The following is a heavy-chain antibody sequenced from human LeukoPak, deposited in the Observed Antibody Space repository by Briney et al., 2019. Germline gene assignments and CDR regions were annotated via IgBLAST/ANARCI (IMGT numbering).Heavy chain of an antibody. Sequence: SVTVSCKASGGTFSSYAISWVRQAPGQGLEWMGGIIPIFGTANYAQKFQGRVMITADESTSTAYMELSSLRSEDTAVYYCATPRGYSYEFDYWGQGTLVTVSS. D-gene: IGHD5-18*01. CDR2: IIPIFGTA. CDR1: GGTFSSYA. J-gene: IGHJ4*02. CDR3: ATPRGYSYEFDY. V-gene: IGHV1-69*13.